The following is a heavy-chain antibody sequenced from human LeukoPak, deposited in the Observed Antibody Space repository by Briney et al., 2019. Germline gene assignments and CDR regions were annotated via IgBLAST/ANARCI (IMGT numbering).Heavy chain of an antibody. CDR1: GFTFSSYS. Sequence: PGGSLRLSCAASGFTFSSYSMNWVRQAPGKGLEWVSSISSSSSSYIYYADSVKGRFTISRDNAKNSLYLQMNSLRAEDTAVYYCARARRITMISGFDPWGQGTLVTVSS. CDR2: ISSSSSSYI. V-gene: IGHV3-21*01. D-gene: IGHD3-22*01. CDR3: ARARRITMISGFDP. J-gene: IGHJ5*02.